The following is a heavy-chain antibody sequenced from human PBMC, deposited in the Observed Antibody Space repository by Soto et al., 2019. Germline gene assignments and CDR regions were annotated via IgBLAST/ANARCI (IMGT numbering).Heavy chain of an antibody. CDR2: ISGSGGST. CDR3: AKTHDYGALEAPWVAY. Sequence: GGSLRLSCAASGFTFSSYAMSWVRQAPGKGLEWVSAISGSGGSTYYADSVKGRFTISRGNSKNTLYLQMNSLRAEDTAVYYCAKTHDYGALEAPWVAYWGQGTLVTVSS. D-gene: IGHD4-17*01. J-gene: IGHJ4*02. CDR1: GFTFSSYA. V-gene: IGHV3-23*01.